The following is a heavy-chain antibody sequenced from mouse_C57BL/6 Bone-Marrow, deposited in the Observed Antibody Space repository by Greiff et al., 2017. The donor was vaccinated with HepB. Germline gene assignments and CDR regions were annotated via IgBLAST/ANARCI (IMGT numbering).Heavy chain of an antibody. D-gene: IGHD2-12*01. V-gene: IGHV1-81*01. Sequence: QVQLKESGAELARPGASVKLSCKASGYTFTSYGISWVKQRTGQGLEWIGEISPRSGNTYYNEKVKGKATLTADKSSSTAYMELRSLTSEDSAVYFCARWGCYVWFAYWGQGTLVTVSA. CDR2: ISPRSGNT. CDR1: GYTFTSYG. J-gene: IGHJ3*01. CDR3: ARWGCYVWFAY.